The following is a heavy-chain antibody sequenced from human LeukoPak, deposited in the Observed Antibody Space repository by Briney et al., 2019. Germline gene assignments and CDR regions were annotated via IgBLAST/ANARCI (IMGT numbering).Heavy chain of an antibody. Sequence: GGSLRLSCAASGFTFSSYAMSWVRQAPGKGLEWVSAISGSGGSTYYADSVKGRFTISRDNPKNALDLQMNSLRAEDTAVYYCAKDTVATIFGVVIIGKYYFDYWGQGTLVTVSS. CDR3: AKDTVATIFGVVIIGKYYFDY. CDR2: ISGSGGST. D-gene: IGHD3-3*01. CDR1: GFTFSSYA. V-gene: IGHV3-23*01. J-gene: IGHJ4*02.